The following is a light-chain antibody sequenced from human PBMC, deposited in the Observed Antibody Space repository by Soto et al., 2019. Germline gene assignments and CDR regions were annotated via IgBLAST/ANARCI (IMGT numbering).Light chain of an antibody. CDR3: QQYGVSPRT. CDR2: GAS. Sequence: EIVLTQSPGTLSLSPGERATLSCRASQSVSSNSLAWYQQKPGQAPRLLIYGASSRATGIPDRFSGSGSGTDFTLTISRLEPEDFAVYYCQQYGVSPRTFGPGTKVEIK. V-gene: IGKV3-20*01. CDR1: QSVSSNS. J-gene: IGKJ1*01.